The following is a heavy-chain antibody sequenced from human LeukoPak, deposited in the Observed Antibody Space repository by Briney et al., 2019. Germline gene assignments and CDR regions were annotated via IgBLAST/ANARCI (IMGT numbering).Heavy chain of an antibody. D-gene: IGHD3-10*01. J-gene: IGHJ5*02. Sequence: SETLSLTCAVYGGSFSGYYWSWIRQPPGKGLEWIGEINHSGSTNYNPSLKSRVTISVDTSKNQFSLKLSSVTAADTAGYYCARGGSYYTWFDPWGQGTLVTVSS. CDR1: GGSFSGYY. CDR2: INHSGST. CDR3: ARGGSYYTWFDP. V-gene: IGHV4-34*01.